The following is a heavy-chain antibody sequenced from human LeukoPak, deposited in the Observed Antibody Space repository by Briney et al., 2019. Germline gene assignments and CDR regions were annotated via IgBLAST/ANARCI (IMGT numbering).Heavy chain of an antibody. CDR3: VREAGATRFFDY. V-gene: IGHV4-4*07. Sequence: PSETLSLTCTVSGGSISSYYWSWIRQPPGKGLEWIGRINTSGSTNYNPSLKSRVTMSVDTSKNQFSLELSSVTAADTAVYYCVREAGATRFFDYWGQGTLVTVSS. CDR2: INTSGST. CDR1: GGSISSYY. J-gene: IGHJ4*02. D-gene: IGHD1-26*01.